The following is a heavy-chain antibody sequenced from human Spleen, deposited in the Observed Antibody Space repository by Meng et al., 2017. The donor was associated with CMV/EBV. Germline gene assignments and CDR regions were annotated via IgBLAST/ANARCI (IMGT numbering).Heavy chain of an antibody. CDR3: ARDRVSGLITMTKY. J-gene: IGHJ4*02. V-gene: IGHV1-2*02. CDR2: INPNSSGT. D-gene: IGHD3-22*01. Sequence: ASGYTFSNYYMHWVRQAPGQGLEWMGWINPNSSGTNFAQKFQGRIIMTRDTSISTAYLDLSSLRSDDTAVYYCARDRVSGLITMTKYWGQGTLVTVS. CDR1: GYTFSNYY.